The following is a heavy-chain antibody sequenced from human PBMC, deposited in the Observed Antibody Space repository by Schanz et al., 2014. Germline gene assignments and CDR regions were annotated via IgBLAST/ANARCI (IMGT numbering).Heavy chain of an antibody. D-gene: IGHD4-17*01. V-gene: IGHV4-61*02. CDR3: ARGNNFVYCDAFFNYYYYYIDV. Sequence: QVQLQESGPGLSKPSQTLSLTFTVSGGSIRSGNYYWSWIRQPAGKALEWVGRVFPNGITNYNPSLKSRITISLDTSKNQFSLKLISVTAADTAVYYCARGNNFVYCDAFFNYYYYYIDVWGKGTTVTVSS. CDR1: GGSIRSGNYY. J-gene: IGHJ6*03. CDR2: VFPNGIT.